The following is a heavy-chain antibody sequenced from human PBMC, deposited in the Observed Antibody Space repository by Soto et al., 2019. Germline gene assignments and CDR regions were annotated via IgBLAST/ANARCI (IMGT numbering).Heavy chain of an antibody. CDR3: AKGIEAPYDFWSGYSNY. CDR2: ISGSGGTT. CDR1: GFTFTTYA. V-gene: IGHV3-23*01. D-gene: IGHD3-3*01. J-gene: IGHJ4*02. Sequence: GGSLRLSCAASGFTFTTYAMSWVRQAPGKGLEWVSAISGSGGTTYYADSVKGRFTISRDNSKITLYLQMNSLRAEDTAVYYCAKGIEAPYDFWSGYSNYWGQGTLVTVSS.